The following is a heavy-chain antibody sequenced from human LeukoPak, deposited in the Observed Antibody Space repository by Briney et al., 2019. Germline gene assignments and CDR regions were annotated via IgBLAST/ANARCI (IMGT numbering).Heavy chain of an antibody. D-gene: IGHD1-26*01. Sequence: GGSLRLSCAASGFTFDDYAMHWVRQAPGQGLEWVSGISWNSGSIGYADSVKGRFTISRDNAKNSLYLQMNSLRPEDTALYYCAALDSGNYYGDYWGPGTLVTVSS. V-gene: IGHV3-9*01. CDR1: GFTFDDYA. CDR3: AALDSGNYYGDY. CDR2: ISWNSGSI. J-gene: IGHJ4*02.